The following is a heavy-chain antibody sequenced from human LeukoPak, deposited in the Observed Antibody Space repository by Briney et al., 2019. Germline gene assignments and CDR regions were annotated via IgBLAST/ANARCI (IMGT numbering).Heavy chain of an antibody. CDR3: AKGGRYGYNYDF. CDR1: GFTFSSYW. Sequence: GGSLRLSCAASGFTFSSYWMSWVRQAPGKGLEWVANIKQDGSEKYYVDSVKGRFTISRDNSKNRLYLQMNSLRADDTAVYFCAKGGRYGYNYDFWGQGTLVTVSS. CDR2: IKQDGSEK. D-gene: IGHD5-24*01. J-gene: IGHJ4*02. V-gene: IGHV3-7*01.